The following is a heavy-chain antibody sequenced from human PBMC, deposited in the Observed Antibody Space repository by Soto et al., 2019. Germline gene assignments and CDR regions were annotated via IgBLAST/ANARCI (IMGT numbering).Heavy chain of an antibody. D-gene: IGHD2-2*01. V-gene: IGHV1-18*01. CDR2: ISPYSGYT. J-gene: IGHJ4*01. CDR1: GYIFMKYG. Sequence: XSVKVSRKGFGYIFMKYGINWVRQAPGQGLEWVGWISPYSGYTHSAQKFHGRLTLTTDTAASTAYMELRILRSADTALYYCAREASVLIPAAQPSRFDSWGHGTLVTVSS. CDR3: AREASVLIPAAQPSRFDS.